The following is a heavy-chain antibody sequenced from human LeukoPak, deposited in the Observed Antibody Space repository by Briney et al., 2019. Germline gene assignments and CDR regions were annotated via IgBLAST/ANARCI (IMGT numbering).Heavy chain of an antibody. CDR2: IYTSGST. D-gene: IGHD3-22*01. V-gene: IGHV4-61*02. Sequence: PSETLSLTCTVSGGSISSGSYYWSRIRQPAGKGLEWIGRIYTSGSTNYNPSLKSRVTISVDTSKNQFSLKLSSVTAADTAVYYCARGWVYCDSSGYYTYYFDYWGQGTLVTVSS. J-gene: IGHJ4*02. CDR1: GGSISSGSYY. CDR3: ARGWVYCDSSGYYTYYFDY.